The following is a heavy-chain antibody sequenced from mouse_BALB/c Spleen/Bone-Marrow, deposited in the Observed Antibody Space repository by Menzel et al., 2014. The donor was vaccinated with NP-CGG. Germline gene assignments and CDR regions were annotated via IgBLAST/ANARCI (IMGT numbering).Heavy chain of an antibody. Sequence: EVKLMESGAELVKPGASVKLSCTASGFNIKDTYMHWVKQRPEQGLEWIGRIDPANGNTKYDPKSQGKATITADTSSNTAYLQLSSLTSEDTAVYYCARFGVDYWGQGTTLTVSS. CDR1: GFNIKDTY. CDR2: IDPANGNT. D-gene: IGHD3-1*01. V-gene: IGHV14-3*02. CDR3: ARFGVDY. J-gene: IGHJ2*01.